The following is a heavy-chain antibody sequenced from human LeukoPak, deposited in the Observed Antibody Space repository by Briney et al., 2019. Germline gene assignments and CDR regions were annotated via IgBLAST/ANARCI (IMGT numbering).Heavy chain of an antibody. CDR3: ARGGHDFWSGSNYYFDY. CDR1: GYTFTGYY. D-gene: IGHD3-3*01. CDR2: INPNSGGT. V-gene: IGHV1-2*06. Sequence: GASVKVSCKASGYTFTGYYMHWVRQAPGQGLEWMGRINPNSGGTNYAQKLQGRVTMTRDTSISTAYMELSRLRSDDTAVYYCARGGHDFWSGSNYYFDYWGQGTLVTVSS. J-gene: IGHJ4*02.